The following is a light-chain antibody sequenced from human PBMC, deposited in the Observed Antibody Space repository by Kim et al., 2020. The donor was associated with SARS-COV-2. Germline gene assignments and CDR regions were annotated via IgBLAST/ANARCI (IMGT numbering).Light chain of an antibody. Sequence: DIQMTQSPSSLSASVGDSVTITCRASQSIGTYLNWYQHKPGSAPNLLIFAASNLHTGVPSRFSGSGSGTDFILRINSLQPEDFASYYCQQSYSLPPTFGQGTKVEIK. CDR3: QQSYSLPPT. CDR1: QSIGTY. CDR2: AAS. J-gene: IGKJ1*01. V-gene: IGKV1-39*01.